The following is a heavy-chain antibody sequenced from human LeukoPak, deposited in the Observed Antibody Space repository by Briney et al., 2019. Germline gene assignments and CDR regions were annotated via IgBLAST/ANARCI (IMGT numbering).Heavy chain of an antibody. J-gene: IGHJ4*02. CDR3: ARQADYALDY. Sequence: GESLKISCKISGYRLTNNWIGWVRQVPGKGLEWMGLIYPGDSDTRYSPSFQGQVTISADKSISTAYLQWSSLKASDTAMYYCARQADYALDYWGQGTLVTVSS. CDR2: IYPGDSDT. CDR1: GYRLTNNW. V-gene: IGHV5-51*01. D-gene: IGHD4-17*01.